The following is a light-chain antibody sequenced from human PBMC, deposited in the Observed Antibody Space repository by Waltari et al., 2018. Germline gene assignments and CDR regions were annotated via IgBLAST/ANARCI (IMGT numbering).Light chain of an antibody. CDR2: STS. Sequence: THLTQSPSFLSASVGDRVTITCRASQAVNSYLAWYQQKPATAPKLLIYSTSTLQGGVPSRFSGSGTGTQFTLTISSLQPEDSATYYCQQLNSYPLTFGPGTKVDIK. V-gene: IGKV1-9*01. CDR1: QAVNSY. CDR3: QQLNSYPLT. J-gene: IGKJ3*01.